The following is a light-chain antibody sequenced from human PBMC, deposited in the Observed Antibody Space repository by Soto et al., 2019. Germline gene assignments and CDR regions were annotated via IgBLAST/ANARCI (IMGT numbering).Light chain of an antibody. CDR1: QSISSW. J-gene: IGKJ1*01. Sequence: DIQMTQSPSTLSASVGDRVTITCRASQSISSWLAWYQQKPGKAPKLLIYKASSLGSGVPSRFSGSGSGTEFTLTISSLQPDDFATYYCQQYNSYSQTFGQWTKVDIK. CDR3: QQYNSYSQT. V-gene: IGKV1-5*03. CDR2: KAS.